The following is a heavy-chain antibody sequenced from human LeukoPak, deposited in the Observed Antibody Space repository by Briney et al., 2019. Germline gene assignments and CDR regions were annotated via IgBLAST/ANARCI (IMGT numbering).Heavy chain of an antibody. V-gene: IGHV4-59*01. D-gene: IGHD6-19*01. Sequence: PSETLSLTCTVSGGSINDYYWSWIRQPPGKGLEWIGYIFYNGSTNYNPSLKSRVTISVDTSKNQFSLKLSSVTAADTAVYYCARAGYTSGWYGGNYYFDYWGQGTLVSVSS. CDR2: IFYNGST. CDR3: ARAGYTSGWYGGNYYFDY. CDR1: GGSINDYY. J-gene: IGHJ4*02.